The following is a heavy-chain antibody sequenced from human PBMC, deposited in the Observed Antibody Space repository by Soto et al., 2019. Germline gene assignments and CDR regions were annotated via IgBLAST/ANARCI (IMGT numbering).Heavy chain of an antibody. Sequence: WVRQSPGKGLEWVALIWNHGNTAYHADSVKGRFTVSRDNSRNTVYLQMNSLRAEDTAVYYCARLSYFNLLGGIDPWGRG. V-gene: IGHV3-33*01. CDR3: ARLSYFNLLGGIDP. CDR2: IWNHGNTA. J-gene: IGHJ5*02. D-gene: IGHD1-26*01.